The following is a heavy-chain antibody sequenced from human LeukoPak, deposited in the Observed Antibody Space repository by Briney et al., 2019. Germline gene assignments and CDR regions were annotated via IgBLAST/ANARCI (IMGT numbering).Heavy chain of an antibody. CDR3: ARGRRRYCSSTSCYTFDY. Sequence: ASVKVSCKASGYTFTGYYMHWVRQATGQGLEWMGWMNPNSGNTGYAQKFQGRVTITRNTSISTAYMELSSLRSEDTAVYYCARGRRRYCSSTSCYTFDYWGQGTLVTVSS. CDR2: MNPNSGNT. CDR1: GYTFTGYY. D-gene: IGHD2-2*02. J-gene: IGHJ4*02. V-gene: IGHV1-8*03.